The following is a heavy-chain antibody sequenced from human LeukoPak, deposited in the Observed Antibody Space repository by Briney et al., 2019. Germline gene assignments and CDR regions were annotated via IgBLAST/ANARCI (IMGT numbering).Heavy chain of an antibody. CDR1: GFTFSSYA. J-gene: IGHJ6*03. Sequence: GGSLRLSCAASGFTFSSYAMHWVRQAPGKGLEWVAVISYDGSNKYYADSVKGRFTISRDNSKNTLYLQMNSLRAEDTAVYYCARGGNDFWSGYYYYYYYMDVWGKGTTVTVSS. CDR3: ARGGNDFWSGYYYYYYYMDV. D-gene: IGHD3-3*01. V-gene: IGHV3-30*01. CDR2: ISYDGSNK.